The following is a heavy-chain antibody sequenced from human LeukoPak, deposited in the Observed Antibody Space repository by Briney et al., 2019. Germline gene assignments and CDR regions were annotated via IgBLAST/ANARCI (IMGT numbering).Heavy chain of an antibody. CDR3: ARESAAAGRYYFDY. CDR2: ISSSGSTI. Sequence: GGSLRLSCAASGFTFSSYSMNWVRQAPGKGLEWGSYISSSGSTIYYADSVKGRFTISRDNAKNSLYLQMSSLRAEDTAVYYCARESAAAGRYYFDYWGQGTLVTVSS. V-gene: IGHV3-48*01. CDR1: GFTFSSYS. D-gene: IGHD6-13*01. J-gene: IGHJ4*02.